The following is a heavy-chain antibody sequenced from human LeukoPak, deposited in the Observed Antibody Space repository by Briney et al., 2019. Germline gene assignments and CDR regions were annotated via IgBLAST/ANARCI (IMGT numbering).Heavy chain of an antibody. CDR2: ISAYNGNT. D-gene: IGHD4-17*01. J-gene: IGHJ6*02. CDR1: GYTFTSYG. CDR3: ARGAVTTAKTHGMCV. Sequence: SVKVSCNASGYTFTSYGISWVRQAPGQGLEWMGWISAYNGNTNYAQTLQVRVTMTTDTSTSTAYMELRSLRSDDTAVYFCARGAVTTAKTHGMCVWGQGTTVNVFS. V-gene: IGHV1-18*01.